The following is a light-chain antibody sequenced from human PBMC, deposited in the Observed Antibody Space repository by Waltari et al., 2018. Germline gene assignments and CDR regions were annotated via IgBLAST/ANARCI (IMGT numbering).Light chain of an antibody. CDR1: ARDIGGFHF. CDR2: DVI. Sequence: QSALTQPPSASGSPGQSVTFSCTVTARDIGGFHFVSWYQQHPGKAPRLIIYDVIKRPSGVPDRFSGSKSGNTASLTVSGLQAEDEADYFCCSFSGANNLLFGGGTRLTV. CDR3: CSFSGANNLL. J-gene: IGLJ2*01. V-gene: IGLV2-8*01.